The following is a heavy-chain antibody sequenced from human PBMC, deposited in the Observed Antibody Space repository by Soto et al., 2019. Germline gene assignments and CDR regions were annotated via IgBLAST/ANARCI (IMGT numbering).Heavy chain of an antibody. V-gene: IGHV1-3*01. CDR1: GYTFTSYA. Sequence: GASVKVSCKASGYTFTSYAMHWVRQAPGQRLEWMGWINAGNGNTKYSQKFQGRVTITRDTSASTAYMELSSLRSEDTAVYYCARLWFGELRRGYYYGMDVWGQGTTVTVSS. D-gene: IGHD3-10*01. CDR3: ARLWFGELRRGYYYGMDV. J-gene: IGHJ6*02. CDR2: INAGNGNT.